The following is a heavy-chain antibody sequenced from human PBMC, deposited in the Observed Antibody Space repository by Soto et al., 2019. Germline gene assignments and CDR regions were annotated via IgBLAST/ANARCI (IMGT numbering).Heavy chain of an antibody. CDR2: IDPSDSYT. V-gene: IGHV5-10-1*01. CDR1: LYSFTRYL. D-gene: IGHD2-2*02. J-gene: IGHJ6*02. Sequence: GESLKISCNGSLYSFTRYLISCLRHMPGKCLEWMGRIDPSDSYTNYSPSFQGHVTISADKSISTAYLQWSSLKASDTAMYYCASRRDIVVVPAAITGEDGTDVRGQGTTVTVSS. CDR3: ASRRDIVVVPAAITGEDGTDV.